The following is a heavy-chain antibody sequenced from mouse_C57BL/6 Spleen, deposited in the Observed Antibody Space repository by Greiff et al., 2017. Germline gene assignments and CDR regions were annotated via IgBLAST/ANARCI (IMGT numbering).Heavy chain of an antibody. J-gene: IGHJ4*01. CDR3: ARQFYDGYPYYAMDY. CDR2: IWSDGST. CDR1: GFSLTSYG. D-gene: IGHD2-3*01. Sequence: VQLQESGPGLVAPSQSLSITCTVSGFSLTSYGVHWVRQPPGKGLEWLVVIWSDGSTTYNSALKSRLSISKDNSKSQVFLKMNSLQTDDTAMYYCARQFYDGYPYYAMDYWGQGTSVTVSA. V-gene: IGHV2-6-1*01.